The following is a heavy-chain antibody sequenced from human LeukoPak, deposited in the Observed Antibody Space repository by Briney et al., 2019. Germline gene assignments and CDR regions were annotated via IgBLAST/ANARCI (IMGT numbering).Heavy chain of an antibody. CDR2: IKSKTDGGTT. Sequence: GGSLRLSCAASGFTFSNAWMSWVRQAPGKGLEWLGRIKSKTDGGTTDYAAPVKGRFTISRDDSKTTLYLQMNSLKTEDTAVYYRTTRCSNTSCFGNWFDPWGQGTLVTVSS. V-gene: IGHV3-15*01. D-gene: IGHD2-2*01. CDR3: TTRCSNTSCFGNWFDP. CDR1: GFTFSNAW. J-gene: IGHJ5*02.